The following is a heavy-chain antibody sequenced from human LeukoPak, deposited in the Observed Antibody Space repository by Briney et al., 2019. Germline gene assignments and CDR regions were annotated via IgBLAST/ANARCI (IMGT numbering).Heavy chain of an antibody. Sequence: GASVNISCKASGYSFTTYYLHWVRQAPGQGLEWMGINNPGGGSVVYGQKFQGRVSMTRDMSTSAVHMELSSLSSEDTAVYYCASDGIKGDYYYMDVWGKGTTVTVSS. D-gene: IGHD3-10*01. J-gene: IGHJ6*03. CDR1: GYSFTTYY. CDR3: ASDGIKGDYYYMDV. V-gene: IGHV1-46*01. CDR2: NNPGGGSV.